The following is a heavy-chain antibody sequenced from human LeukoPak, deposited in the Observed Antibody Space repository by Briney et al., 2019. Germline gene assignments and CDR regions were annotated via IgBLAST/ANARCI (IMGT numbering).Heavy chain of an antibody. V-gene: IGHV3-9*01. CDR2: ISWNSGKT. CDR1: GITFGDYA. Sequence: GGSLRLSCAASGITFGDYAMYWVRQAPGKGLEWVAGISWNSGKTGYVDSVKGRFTVSRDNAKNSLFLQMNSLRTEHAALYYCVAGSGYSPADAFYIWGQGTRVTVSS. CDR3: VAGSGYSPADAFYI. D-gene: IGHD5-18*01. J-gene: IGHJ3*02.